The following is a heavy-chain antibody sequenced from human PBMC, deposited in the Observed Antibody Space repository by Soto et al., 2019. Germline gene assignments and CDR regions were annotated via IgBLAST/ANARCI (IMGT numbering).Heavy chain of an antibody. J-gene: IGHJ6*03. V-gene: IGHV3-23*01. CDR1: GFTFSSYA. D-gene: IGHD3-3*01. Sequence: EVQLLESGGDLVQPGGSLRLSCAGSGFTFSSYAMSWVRQAPGKGLEWVSGISGSGGSTYYADSVKGRFTISRDNSKNTLYLQMNSLRAEDTAVYYCAKGGAIFWSVGYYMDVWGKGTTVTVSS. CDR3: AKGGAIFWSVGYYMDV. CDR2: ISGSGGST.